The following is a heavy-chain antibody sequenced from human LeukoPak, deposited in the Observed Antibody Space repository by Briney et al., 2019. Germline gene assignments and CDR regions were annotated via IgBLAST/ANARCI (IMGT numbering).Heavy chain of an antibody. V-gene: IGHV3-48*01. Sequence: EGSLRLSCAASGFTFSTYSMNWVRQAPGKGLEWISYISSTSTIYYADSVKGRFTISRDNAKNSLYLQMNSLRAEDTAVYYCARVAENAWGQGTLVTVSS. D-gene: IGHD6-13*01. J-gene: IGHJ5*02. CDR1: GFTFSTYS. CDR2: ISSTSTI. CDR3: ARVAENA.